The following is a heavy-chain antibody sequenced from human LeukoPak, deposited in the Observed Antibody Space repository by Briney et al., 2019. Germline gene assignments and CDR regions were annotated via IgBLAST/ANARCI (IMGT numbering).Heavy chain of an antibody. V-gene: IGHV3-23*01. J-gene: IGHJ4*02. CDR1: GFTFSNFA. D-gene: IGHD1-1*01. CDR2: ITNSGGGT. Sequence: PGGSLRLSCAASGFTFSNFAMSWVRQAPGKGLEWVSAITNSGGGTYYGDSVKGRFTTSRDNSKNTLYLQMSGLRAEDTAVYYCARSDHNNWFGLNYWGQGALVTVST. CDR3: ARSDHNNWFGLNY.